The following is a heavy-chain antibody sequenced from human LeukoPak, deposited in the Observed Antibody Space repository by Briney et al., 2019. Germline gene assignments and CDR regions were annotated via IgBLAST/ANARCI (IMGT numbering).Heavy chain of an antibody. CDR1: GYSFTSYW. CDR3: ARRVGGMAAKGSAFDI. V-gene: IGHV5-51*01. Sequence: GESLKISCKGSGYSFTSYWIGWVRQMPGKGLEWMGIIYPGDSDTRYSPSFQGQVTISADKSISTAYLQWSSLKASDTAMYYCARRVGGMAAKGSAFDIWGQGTMVTVSS. CDR2: IYPGDSDT. D-gene: IGHD3-10*01. J-gene: IGHJ3*02.